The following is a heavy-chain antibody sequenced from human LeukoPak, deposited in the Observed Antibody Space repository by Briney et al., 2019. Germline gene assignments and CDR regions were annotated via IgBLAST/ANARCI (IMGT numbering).Heavy chain of an antibody. D-gene: IGHD4-17*01. J-gene: IGHJ4*02. CDR1: GFTFSGSA. Sequence: GGSLGLSCAASGFTFSGSAMHWVRQASGKGLELVGRIRSKANSYATAYAASVKGRFTISRDVSKNTAYLQMNSLKTEDTAVYYCTRSTVKAIDYFDYWGQGTLVTVSS. V-gene: IGHV3-73*01. CDR2: IRSKANSYAT. CDR3: TRSTVKAIDYFDY.